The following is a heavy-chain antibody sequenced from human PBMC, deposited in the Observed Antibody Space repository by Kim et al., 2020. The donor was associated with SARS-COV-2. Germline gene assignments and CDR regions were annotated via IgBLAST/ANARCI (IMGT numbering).Heavy chain of an antibody. D-gene: IGHD3-3*01. J-gene: IGHJ4*02. Sequence: GGSLRLSCVASGFSFDTHAMTWVRQAPGKGLEWVSSLSGSGGKTYYAEFMKGRFTISRDNSKNTVYLQMNSLRVEDTALYFCAKDPVGVPGPFFDNWGQGTLVTVSS. CDR3: AKDPVGVPGPFFDN. V-gene: IGHV3-23*01. CDR1: GFSFDTHA. CDR2: LSGSGGKT.